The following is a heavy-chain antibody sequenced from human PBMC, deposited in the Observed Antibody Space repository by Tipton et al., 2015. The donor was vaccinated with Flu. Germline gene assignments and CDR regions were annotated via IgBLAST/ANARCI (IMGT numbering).Heavy chain of an antibody. J-gene: IGHJ5*02. Sequence: TLSLTCSVFGDSIGSLYYWAWIRQPPGKGLEWIGNIHHSGNTYQNPSLKSRVTISVDKSKNQFSLKLTPVTAADTAVYYCAKSYGDLNWFDPWGQGTLVTVSS. D-gene: IGHD4-17*01. CDR1: GDSIGSLYY. V-gene: IGHV4-38-2*01. CDR3: AKSYGDLNWFDP. CDR2: IHHSGNT.